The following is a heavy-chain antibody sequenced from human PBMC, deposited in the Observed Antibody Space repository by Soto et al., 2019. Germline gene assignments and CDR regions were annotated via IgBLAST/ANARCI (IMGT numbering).Heavy chain of an antibody. D-gene: IGHD3-10*01. CDR1: GFTFTSSA. CDR3: AAEEYYYGSGSSAFDI. V-gene: IGHV1-58*01. Sequence: QMQLVQSGPEVKKPGTSVKVSCKASGFTFTSSAVQWVRQARGQRLEWIGWIVVGSGNSNYAQKFQERVTITRDMSTSTAYMELSSLISEDTAVYYCAAEEYYYGSGSSAFDIWGQGTMVTVSS. CDR2: IVVGSGNS. J-gene: IGHJ3*02.